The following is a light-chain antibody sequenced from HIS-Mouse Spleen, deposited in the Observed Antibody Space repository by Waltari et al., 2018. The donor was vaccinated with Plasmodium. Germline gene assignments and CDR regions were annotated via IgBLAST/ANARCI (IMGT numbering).Light chain of an antibody. CDR1: SSNIGSNS. Sequence: QSVLPQPPSASGTPGQRVTFPCSGSSSNIGSNSVYWYQQLPGTAPKLLIYRNKQRPSGVPDRFSGSKSGTSASLAISGLRSEDEADYYCAAWDDSLSGPVFGGGTKLTVL. V-gene: IGLV1-47*01. CDR2: RNK. CDR3: AAWDDSLSGPV. J-gene: IGLJ3*02.